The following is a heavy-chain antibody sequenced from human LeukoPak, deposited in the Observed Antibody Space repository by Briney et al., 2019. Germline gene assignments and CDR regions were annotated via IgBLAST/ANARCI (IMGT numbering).Heavy chain of an antibody. CDR1: GYTFTGYY. CDR3: ARTKPPCTSCLLLHY. D-gene: IGHD2-2*01. CDR2: INPNSGGT. Sequence: ASVKVSCKASGYTFTGYYLHWLRQAPGQGLEWMGWINPNSGGTNYAPKFQGLVTMSSDTSITTAYMELNRLISDDTAIYYCARTKPPCTSCLLLHYWGQGTLVTVSS. V-gene: IGHV1-2*02. J-gene: IGHJ4*02.